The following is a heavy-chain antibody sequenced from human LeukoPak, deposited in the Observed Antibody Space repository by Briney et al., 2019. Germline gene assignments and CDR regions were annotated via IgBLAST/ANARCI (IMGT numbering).Heavy chain of an antibody. Sequence: ASVKVSCKASGYTFTGYYMHWVRQAPGQGLEWMGWINPNSGGTNYAQKFQGRVTMTRDTSISTAYMELSRLRSDDTAVYYCARHQDYDFWSGYRDFDYWGQGTLVTVSS. V-gene: IGHV1-2*02. D-gene: IGHD3-3*01. CDR1: GYTFTGYY. CDR3: ARHQDYDFWSGYRDFDY. CDR2: INPNSGGT. J-gene: IGHJ4*02.